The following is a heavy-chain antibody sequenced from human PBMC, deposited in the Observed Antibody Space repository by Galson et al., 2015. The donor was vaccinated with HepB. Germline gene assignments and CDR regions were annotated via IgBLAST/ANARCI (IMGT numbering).Heavy chain of an antibody. CDR3: ARESLTVGATYYYYGMDV. Sequence: SLRLSCAASGFTFSSYSMNWVRQAPGKGLEWVSYISSSSSTIYYADSVKGRFTISRDNAKNSLYLQMNSLRAEDTAVYYCARESLTVGATYYYYGMDVWGQGTTVTVSS. CDR1: GFTFSSYS. CDR2: ISSSSSTI. J-gene: IGHJ6*02. D-gene: IGHD1-26*01. V-gene: IGHV3-48*04.